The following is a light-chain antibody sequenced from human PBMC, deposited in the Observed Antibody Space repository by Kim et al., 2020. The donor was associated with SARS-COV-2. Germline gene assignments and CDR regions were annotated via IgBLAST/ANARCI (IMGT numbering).Light chain of an antibody. Sequence: QSVLTQPASVSGSPGQSITISCTGTRSDIGAYNFVSWYQQHAGKAPKLIIHDVSQRPSGVSNRFSGSKSGNTASLTVSGLQAEDEADYYCSSYTSSRTLVFGGGTQLTVL. V-gene: IGLV2-14*01. J-gene: IGLJ2*01. CDR1: RSDIGAYNF. CDR2: DVS. CDR3: SSYTSSRTLV.